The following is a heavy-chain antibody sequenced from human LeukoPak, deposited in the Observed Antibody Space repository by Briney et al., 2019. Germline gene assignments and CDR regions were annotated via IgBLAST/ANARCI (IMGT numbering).Heavy chain of an antibody. CDR2: IIPIFGTA. D-gene: IGHD4-17*01. CDR3: ARNGDYVPDDAFDI. V-gene: IGHV1-69*05. Sequence: SVKVSCKASGGTFSSYAISWVRQAPGQGLEWMGRIIPIFGTANYAQKFQGRVTITTDESTSPAYMELSSLRSEDTAVYYCARNGDYVPDDAFDIWGQGTMVTVSS. CDR1: GGTFSSYA. J-gene: IGHJ3*02.